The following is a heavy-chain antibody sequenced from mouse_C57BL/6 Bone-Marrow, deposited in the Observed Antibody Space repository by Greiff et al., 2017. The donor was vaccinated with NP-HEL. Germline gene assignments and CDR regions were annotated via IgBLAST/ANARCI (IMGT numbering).Heavy chain of an antibody. CDR2: IDPSDSYT. CDR1: GYTFTSYW. D-gene: IGHD2-5*01. CDR3: ARSKFYYSNSFDY. Sequence: VQLQQSGAELVMPGASVKLSCKASGYTFTSYWMHWVKQRPGQGLEWIGEIDPSDSYTNYNQKFKGKSTLTVDKSSSTAYMQLSSVTSEDSAVYYCARSKFYYSNSFDYWGQGTTLTVSS. V-gene: IGHV1-69*01. J-gene: IGHJ2*01.